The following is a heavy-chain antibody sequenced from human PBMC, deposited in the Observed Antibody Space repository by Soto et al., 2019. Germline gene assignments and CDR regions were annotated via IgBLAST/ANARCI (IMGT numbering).Heavy chain of an antibody. CDR2: IYYSGST. V-gene: IGHV4-30-4*01. Sequence: QVQLQESGPGLVKPSQTLSLTCTVPGGSISSGDYYWSWTRQPPGKGLEWIGYIYYSGSTNYNPSLSSRVTISVDTSKNQFSLNLSSVTAADTAVYYCARIVESGYTIDFDLWGRGTLVTVSS. CDR1: GGSISSGDYY. J-gene: IGHJ2*01. D-gene: IGHD3-16*02. CDR3: ARIVESGYTIDFDL.